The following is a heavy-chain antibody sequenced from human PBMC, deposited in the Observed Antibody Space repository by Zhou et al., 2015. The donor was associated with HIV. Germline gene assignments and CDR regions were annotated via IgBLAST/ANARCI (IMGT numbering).Heavy chain of an antibody. CDR1: GGTFSSYA. CDR2: IIPIFGTA. Sequence: QVQLVQSGAEVKKPGSSVKVSCKASGGTFSSYAISWVRQAPGQGLEWMGGIIPIFGTANYAQKFQGRVTITADESTSTAYMELSSLRSEDTAVYYCARDHKVGATRNFDYWGQGTLVTVSS. V-gene: IGHV1-69*12. J-gene: IGHJ4*02. D-gene: IGHD1-26*01. CDR3: ARDHKVGATRNFDY.